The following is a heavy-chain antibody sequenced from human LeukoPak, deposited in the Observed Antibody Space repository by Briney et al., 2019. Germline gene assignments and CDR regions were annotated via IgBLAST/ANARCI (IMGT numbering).Heavy chain of an antibody. CDR1: GGTFRNYA. V-gene: IGHV1-69*13. CDR3: ASPKEDSDYYFDY. CDR2: LIPLFGRG. J-gene: IGHJ4*02. Sequence: SVKVSCKASGGTFRNYAISWVRQAPGQGLEWMGGLIPLFGRGEYAQRFQGRVTITADESTNTAYMEVSSLTSEDTAVYYCASPKEDSDYYFDYWGQGTLVTVSS. D-gene: IGHD4-11*01.